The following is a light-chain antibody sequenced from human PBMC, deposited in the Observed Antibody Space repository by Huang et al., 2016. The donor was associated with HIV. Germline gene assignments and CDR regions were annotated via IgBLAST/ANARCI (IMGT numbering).Light chain of an antibody. Sequence: DIQMTQSPSSVSASVGDRISFTCRASQVINRWLAWYQQKPGKAPKLLSYASSTLQGGVPSRFSGRVSGTGFTLTINNLQPEDFATYFCQQAVSFPLTFGGGTKVEIK. CDR1: QVINRW. V-gene: IGKV1-12*01. CDR3: QQAVSFPLT. CDR2: ASS. J-gene: IGKJ4*01.